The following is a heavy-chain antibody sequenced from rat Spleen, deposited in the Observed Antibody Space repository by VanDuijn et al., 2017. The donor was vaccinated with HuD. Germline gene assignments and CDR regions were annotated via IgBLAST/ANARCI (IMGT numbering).Heavy chain of an antibody. CDR2: ISGGGST. D-gene: IGHD3-8*01. CDR1: GFSLIRNG. V-gene: IGHV2S12*01. CDR3: TRGASRFDY. Sequence: QVQLKESGPGLVQPSQTLSLTCTVSGFSLIRNGVSWVRQPPGQGLEWIASISGGGSTYYNSPLKSRLSISRDTSKSQVFLKMYSLQTEDTAIYFCTRGASRFDYWGQGVMVTVSS. J-gene: IGHJ2*01.